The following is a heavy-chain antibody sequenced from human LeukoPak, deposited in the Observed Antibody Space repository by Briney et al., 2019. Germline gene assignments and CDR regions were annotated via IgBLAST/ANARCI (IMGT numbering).Heavy chain of an antibody. CDR3: AGYYGSGQWDN. CDR2: TYNRGSS. D-gene: IGHD3-10*01. V-gene: IGHV4-59*12. CDR1: GGSISSYY. Sequence: SETLSLTCTVSGGSISSYYWSWIRQPPGKGLEWIGYTYNRGSSSYSPSFKSRVTISTDTPRNQFFLRLTSVTAADTAVYYCAGYYGSGQWDNWGQGTLVTVSS. J-gene: IGHJ4*02.